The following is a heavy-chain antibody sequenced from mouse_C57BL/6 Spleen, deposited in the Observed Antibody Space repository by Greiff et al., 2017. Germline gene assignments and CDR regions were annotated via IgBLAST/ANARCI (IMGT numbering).Heavy chain of an antibody. CDR3: AYYSNYGGSMDY. V-gene: IGHV1-39*01. CDR1: GYSFTDYN. Sequence: VQLQQSGPELVKPGASVKISCKASGYSFTDYNMNWVKQSNGKSLEWIGVIHPNYGTTSYNQKFKGKATLTVDQSSSTAYIQLNSLTPEDSAVYYCAYYSNYGGSMDYWGQGTSVTVSS. CDR2: IHPNYGTT. D-gene: IGHD2-5*01. J-gene: IGHJ4*01.